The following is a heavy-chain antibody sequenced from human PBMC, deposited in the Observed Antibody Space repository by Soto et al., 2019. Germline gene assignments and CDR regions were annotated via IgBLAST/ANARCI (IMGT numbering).Heavy chain of an antibody. V-gene: IGHV4-39*01. CDR3: ARRPTGGAPAYYFDY. Sequence: SETLSLTCTVFGGSISSGSSFWGWIRQPPGKGLEWIGSIYYSGSTYYNPSLKSRVTISVDTSKSQFSLKLSSMTAADTAVYYCARRPTGGAPAYYFDYWGQGTLVTVS. CDR2: IYYSGST. D-gene: IGHD3-10*01. CDR1: GGSISSGSSF. J-gene: IGHJ4*02.